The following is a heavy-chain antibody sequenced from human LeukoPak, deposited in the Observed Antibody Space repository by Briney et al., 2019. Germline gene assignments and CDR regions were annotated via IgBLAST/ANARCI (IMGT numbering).Heavy chain of an antibody. CDR1: GLXFSSYA. CDR3: AKSFGYSRSWFDN. V-gene: IGHV3-23*01. J-gene: IGHJ4*02. D-gene: IGHD6-13*01. CDR2: ISGNGGGI. Sequence: PGGSLRLSCAASGLXFSSYAISWVRQAPGKGQEWVSGISGNGGGIYYADSVKGRFTISRDNSKNTLYLQMNSLRVGDTAVYYCAKSFGYSRSWFDNWGQGTLVTVSS.